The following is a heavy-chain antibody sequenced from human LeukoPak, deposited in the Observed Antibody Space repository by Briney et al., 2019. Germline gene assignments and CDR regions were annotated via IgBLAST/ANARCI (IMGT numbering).Heavy chain of an antibody. D-gene: IGHD3-9*01. CDR2: INPSGGST. CDR1: GYTFTSYD. CDR3: ARRGYDILTGLDY. Sequence: ASVKVSWKASGYTFTSYDMHWVRQAAGQGLEWMGIINPSGGSTSCAQKFQGRVTMSRDMSTSTVYMELSSLTSEGTGVYYCARRGYDILTGLDYWGHGTLVTVSS. V-gene: IGHV1-46*01. J-gene: IGHJ4*01.